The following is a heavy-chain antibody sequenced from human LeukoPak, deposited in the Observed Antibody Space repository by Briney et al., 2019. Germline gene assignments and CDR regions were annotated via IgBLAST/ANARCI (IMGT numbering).Heavy chain of an antibody. CDR1: GYTFTGYY. Sequence: PRASVKVSCKASGYTFTGYYMHWVRQAPGQGLEWMGRINPNSGGTNYAQKVQGSVTMTRDTSISTAYMERSRLRSDDTAVYYCARVAAMVRGVIILYHFDYWGQGILVTVSS. D-gene: IGHD3-10*01. CDR3: ARVAAMVRGVIILYHFDY. V-gene: IGHV1-2*06. J-gene: IGHJ4*02. CDR2: INPNSGGT.